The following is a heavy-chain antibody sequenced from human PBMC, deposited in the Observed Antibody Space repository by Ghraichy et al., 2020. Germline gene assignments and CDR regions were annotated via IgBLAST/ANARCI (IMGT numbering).Heavy chain of an antibody. CDR1: GYTFTGYY. CDR2: INPNSGGT. Sequence: ASVKVSCKASGYTFTGYYMHWVRQAPGQGLEWMGWINPNSGGTNYAQKFQGRVTMTRDTSISTAYMELSRLRSDDTAVYYCARSPVGGDPYYFDYWGQGTLVTVSS. J-gene: IGHJ4*02. V-gene: IGHV1-2*02. D-gene: IGHD2-21*01. CDR3: ARSPVGGDPYYFDY.